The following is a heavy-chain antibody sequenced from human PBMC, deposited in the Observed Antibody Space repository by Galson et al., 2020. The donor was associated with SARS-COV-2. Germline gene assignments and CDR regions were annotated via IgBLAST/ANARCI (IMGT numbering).Heavy chain of an antibody. D-gene: IGHD1-26*01. CDR3: AKSGAVPSTLLRYFDL. V-gene: IGHV3-23*01. J-gene: IGHJ2*01. CDR2: LSGSGDST. Sequence: GESLKISCAASGFTFTSYGMNWVRQTPGKGLEWVSGLSGSGDSTYYADSVKGRFTISRDNSKNTLFLQMNSLRAEDTAIHYCAKSGAVPSTLLRYFDLWGRGTPVTVSS. CDR1: GFTFTSYG.